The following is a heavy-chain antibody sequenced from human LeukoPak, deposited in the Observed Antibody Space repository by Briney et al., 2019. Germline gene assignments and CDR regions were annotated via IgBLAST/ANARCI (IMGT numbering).Heavy chain of an antibody. Sequence: ASAKVSCKVSGYTLTELSMHWVRQAPGKGLEWMGGFDPEDGETIYAQKFQGRVTMTEDTSTDTAYMELSSLRSEDTAVYYCATGGDYGYYYYYYGMDVWGQGTTVTVSS. V-gene: IGHV1-24*01. D-gene: IGHD4-17*01. CDR2: FDPEDGET. CDR1: GYTLTELS. J-gene: IGHJ6*02. CDR3: ATGGDYGYYYYYYGMDV.